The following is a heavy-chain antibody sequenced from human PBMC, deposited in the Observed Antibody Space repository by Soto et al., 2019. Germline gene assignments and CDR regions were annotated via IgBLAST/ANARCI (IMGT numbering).Heavy chain of an antibody. CDR3: AKDKYCSSTSCYGAEVGYYYYYGMDV. D-gene: IGHD2-2*01. CDR2: ISWDGGST. J-gene: IGHJ6*02. CDR1: GFTFDDYT. Sequence: GGSLRLSCAASGFTFDDYTMHWVRQAPGKGLEWVSLISWDGGSTYYADSVKGRFTISRDNSKNSLYLQMNSLRTEDTALYYCAKDKYCSSTSCYGAEVGYYYYYGMDVWGQGTTVTVSS. V-gene: IGHV3-43*01.